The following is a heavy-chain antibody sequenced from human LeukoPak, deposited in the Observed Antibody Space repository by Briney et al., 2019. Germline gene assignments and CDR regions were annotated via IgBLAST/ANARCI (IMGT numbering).Heavy chain of an antibody. D-gene: IGHD6-6*01. J-gene: IGHJ6*03. Sequence: SETLSLTCAVYGGSFSGYYWSWIRQPPGKGLEWIGEINHSGSTNYNPSLKSRVTISVDTSKNQFSLKLSSVTAADTAVYYCARVRYSSSCARIYYYYMDVWGKGTTVTVSS. CDR1: GGSFSGYY. CDR2: INHSGST. CDR3: ARVRYSSSCARIYYYYMDV. V-gene: IGHV4-34*01.